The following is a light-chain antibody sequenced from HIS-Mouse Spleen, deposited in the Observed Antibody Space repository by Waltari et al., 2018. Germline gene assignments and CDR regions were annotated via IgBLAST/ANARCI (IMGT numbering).Light chain of an antibody. J-gene: IGKJ1*01. CDR1: QGISSY. CDR3: QQYYSYPRT. CDR2: AAS. Sequence: AIRMTQSPSSLSASTGDRVTITCRASQGISSYLAWYQQKPGKAPKLLIYAASTLQSGVPSRFSGSVSGTDFTLTISCLQSEDFATYYCQQYYSYPRTFGQGTKVEIK. V-gene: IGKV1-8*01.